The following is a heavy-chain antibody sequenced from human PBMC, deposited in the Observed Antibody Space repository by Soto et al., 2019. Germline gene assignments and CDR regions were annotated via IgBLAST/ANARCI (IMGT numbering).Heavy chain of an antibody. CDR3: ERAYSDAFDI. J-gene: IGHJ3*02. Sequence: PXVSLRLSCAASGFTFSDYYMTWIRQAPGKGLEWVSYISSSGSGIYYPDSMKGRFTISRDNAKKSLYLQMSSLRAEDTAVYYCERAYSDAFDIWGQGTMVTVSS. V-gene: IGHV3-11*01. D-gene: IGHD2-15*01. CDR2: ISSSGSGI. CDR1: GFTFSDYY.